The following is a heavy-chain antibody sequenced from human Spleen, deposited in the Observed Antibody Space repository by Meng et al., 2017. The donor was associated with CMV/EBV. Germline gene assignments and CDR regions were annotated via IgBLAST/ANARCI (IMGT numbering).Heavy chain of an antibody. D-gene: IGHD6-6*01. CDR2: IYHSGST. CDR1: GGSISSSNW. J-gene: IGHJ4*02. V-gene: IGHV4-4*02. CDR3: ARQLVWGHYFDY. Sequence: AVSGGSISSSNWWSWVRQPPGEGLGWIGEIYHSGSTNYNPSLKSRVTISVDKSKNQFSLKLSSVTAADTAVYYCARQLVWGHYFDYWGQGTLVTVSS.